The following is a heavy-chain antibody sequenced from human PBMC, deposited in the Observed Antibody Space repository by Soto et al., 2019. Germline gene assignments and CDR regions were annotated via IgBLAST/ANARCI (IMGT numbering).Heavy chain of an antibody. Sequence: GASVKVSCKASGYTFTSYYMHWVRQAPGQGLEWMGIINPSGGSTSYAQKFQGRVTMTRDTSTSTVYMELSSLRSEDTAVYYCARDPQGNIAARQSTPPGNRRRTDWFDPWGQGTLVTVSS. V-gene: IGHV1-46*01. D-gene: IGHD6-6*01. CDR3: ARDPQGNIAARQSTPPGNRRRTDWFDP. CDR1: GYTFTSYY. J-gene: IGHJ5*02. CDR2: INPSGGST.